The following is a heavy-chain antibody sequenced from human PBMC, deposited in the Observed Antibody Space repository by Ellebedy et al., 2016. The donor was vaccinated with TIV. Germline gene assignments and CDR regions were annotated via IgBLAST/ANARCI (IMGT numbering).Heavy chain of an antibody. CDR1: GFTFSNYA. CDR3: ARYDGSGYALEY. Sequence: GESLKISCAASGFTFSNYAMAWVRQASGKGLEWVASIKQDGSVKYYVDSVKGRFTISRDNAKNSLHLQMNSLTAEDTAVYYCARYDGSGYALEYWGQGTLVTVSS. J-gene: IGHJ4*02. D-gene: IGHD3-22*01. CDR2: IKQDGSVK. V-gene: IGHV3-7*03.